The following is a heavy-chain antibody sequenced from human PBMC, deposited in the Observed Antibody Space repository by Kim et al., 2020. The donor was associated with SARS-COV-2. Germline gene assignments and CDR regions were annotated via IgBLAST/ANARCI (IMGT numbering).Heavy chain of an antibody. Sequence: GGSLRLSCAASGFTFSNAWMSWVRQAPGKGLEWVGRIKRKTDGGTTDYATPVKGRFTISRDDSKNTLYLQMNSLKTEDTAVYFCTTDRGYGTPEDSDYWG. CDR2: IKRKTDGGTT. V-gene: IGHV3-15*01. CDR3: TTDRGYGTPEDSDY. CDR1: GFTFSNAW. J-gene: IGHJ4*01. D-gene: IGHD3-10*01.